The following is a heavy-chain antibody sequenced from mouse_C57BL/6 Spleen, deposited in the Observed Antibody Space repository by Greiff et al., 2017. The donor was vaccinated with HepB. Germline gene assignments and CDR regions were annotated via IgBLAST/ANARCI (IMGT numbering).Heavy chain of an antibody. D-gene: IGHD3-2*02. J-gene: IGHJ3*01. CDR2: IYPGDGDT. CDR1: GYAFSSSW. V-gene: IGHV1-82*01. Sequence: QVQLQQSGPELVKPGASVKISCKASGYAFSSSWMNWVKQRPGKGLEWIGRIYPGDGDTNYNGKFKGKATLTADKSSSTAYMQLSSLTSEDSAVYFCARWEAPGWFAYWGQGTLVTGSA. CDR3: ARWEAPGWFAY.